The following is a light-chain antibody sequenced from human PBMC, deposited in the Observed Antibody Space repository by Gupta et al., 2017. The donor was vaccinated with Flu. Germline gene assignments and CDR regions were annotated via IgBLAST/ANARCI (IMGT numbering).Light chain of an antibody. CDR3: AAWDDSLNGLV. Sequence: QSVLTQPPSASGTPGLRVTISCSGSSSNIGSYTVNWYQQLPGTAPKLLIYSNDERPSGVPDRFSGSKFGTSASLAISGLQSEDEANYYCAAWDDSLNGLVFGGGTKLTVL. J-gene: IGLJ2*01. CDR1: SSNIGSYT. CDR2: SND. V-gene: IGLV1-44*01.